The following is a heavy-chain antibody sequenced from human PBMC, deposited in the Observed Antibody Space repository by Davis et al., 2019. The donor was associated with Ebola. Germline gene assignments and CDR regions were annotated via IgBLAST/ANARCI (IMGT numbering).Heavy chain of an antibody. CDR2: LGLSADT. D-gene: IGHD6-19*01. Sequence: GGSLRLSCAASGFVFSSYVMSWVRRAPGKGLEWVSTLGLSADTYYADSVKGRFTISRDNSKNTLYLQMNSLRVEDTAMYYCAKDTSNVWFDVWGQGTMVTVSS. CDR1: GFVFSSYV. CDR3: AKDTSNVWFDV. J-gene: IGHJ3*01. V-gene: IGHV3-23*01.